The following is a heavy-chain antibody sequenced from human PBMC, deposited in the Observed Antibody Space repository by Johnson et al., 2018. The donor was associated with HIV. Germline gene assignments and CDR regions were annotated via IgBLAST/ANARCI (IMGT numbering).Heavy chain of an antibody. D-gene: IGHD1-26*01. Sequence: QVHLVESGGGVVQPGGSLRLSCAASGFTFSSYAMHWVRQAPGKGLEWVAVISYDGSNKYYSDSVKGRFTISRDNSKNTLYLQMNSLRAEDTAVYYCAKDGGSYGGAFDIWGQGTMVTVSS. J-gene: IGHJ3*02. CDR3: AKDGGSYGGAFDI. V-gene: IGHV3-30*04. CDR2: ISYDGSNK. CDR1: GFTFSSYA.